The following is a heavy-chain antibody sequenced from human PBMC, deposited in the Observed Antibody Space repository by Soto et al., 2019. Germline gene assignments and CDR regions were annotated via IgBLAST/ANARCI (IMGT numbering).Heavy chain of an antibody. CDR3: AKAQAGYCSGGSCYTGSDY. CDR1: GFTFSSHA. Sequence: EVQLSESGGGLVQPGGSLRLSCAASGFTFSSHAMSWVRQAPGKGLEWVSTISNGGGSTYHTDSVKGRFTISRDNSENTVYLEMNSLRDEDPAVYYCAKAQAGYCSGGSCYTGSDYWGQGTLVTVSS. J-gene: IGHJ4*02. CDR2: ISNGGGST. D-gene: IGHD2-15*01. V-gene: IGHV3-23*01.